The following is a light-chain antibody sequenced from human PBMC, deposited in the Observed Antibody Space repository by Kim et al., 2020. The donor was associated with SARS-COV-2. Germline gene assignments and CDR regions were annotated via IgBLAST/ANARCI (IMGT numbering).Light chain of an antibody. CDR2: GAS. CDR3: QQYGSSPLYA. V-gene: IGKV3-20*01. Sequence: SPGERATLYCRASQSVSSSYLAWYQQKPGQAPRLLIYGASSRATGIPDRFSGSGSGADFTLTINRLEPEDFAVYYCQQYGSSPLYAFGQGTKLEI. J-gene: IGKJ2*01. CDR1: QSVSSSY.